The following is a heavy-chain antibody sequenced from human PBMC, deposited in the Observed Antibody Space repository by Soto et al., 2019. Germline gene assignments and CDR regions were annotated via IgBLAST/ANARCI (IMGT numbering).Heavy chain of an antibody. CDR3: ATRGENMNYDFWSGSVPEAFDS. D-gene: IGHD3-3*01. Sequence: ASVKVSCKVSGYTLTELSMHWVRQAPGKGLEWMGGFDPEDGETIYAQKFQGRVTMTEDTSTDTAYMELSSLRSEDTAVYYCATRGENMNYDFWSGSVPEAFDSWGQGTRVTVSS. CDR1: GYTLTELS. CDR2: FDPEDGET. J-gene: IGHJ3*02. V-gene: IGHV1-24*01.